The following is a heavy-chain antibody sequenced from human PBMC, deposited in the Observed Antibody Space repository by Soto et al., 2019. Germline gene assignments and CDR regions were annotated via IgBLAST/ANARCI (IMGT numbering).Heavy chain of an antibody. Sequence: QVQLVQSGAEVKKPGSSVKVSCKASGGTFSSYAISWVRQAPGQGLEWMGGIIPIFGTANYAQKFQGRVTITADKPTSTAYMELSSLRSEDTAVYYCASGDIVVVTAHYYFDYWGQGTLVTVSS. V-gene: IGHV1-69*06. D-gene: IGHD2-21*02. CDR3: ASGDIVVVTAHYYFDY. J-gene: IGHJ4*02. CDR2: IIPIFGTA. CDR1: GGTFSSYA.